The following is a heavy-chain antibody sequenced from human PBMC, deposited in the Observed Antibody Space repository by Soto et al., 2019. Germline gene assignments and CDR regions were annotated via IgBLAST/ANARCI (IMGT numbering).Heavy chain of an antibody. CDR3: ARDPYCGGDCAMVWFDP. CDR1: GGTFSSYA. Sequence: QVQLVQSGAEVKKPGSSVKVSCKASGGTFSSYAISWVRQAPGQGLEWMGGIIPIFGTANYAQKFQGRVTITADESTSTAYMELSSLRSEDTAVYYWARDPYCGGDCAMVWFDPWGQGTLVTVSS. D-gene: IGHD2-21*02. J-gene: IGHJ5*02. CDR2: IIPIFGTA. V-gene: IGHV1-69*12.